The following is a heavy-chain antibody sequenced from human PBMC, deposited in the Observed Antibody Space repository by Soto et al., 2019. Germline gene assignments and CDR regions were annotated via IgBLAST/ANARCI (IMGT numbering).Heavy chain of an antibody. CDR2: INYRGTT. V-gene: IGHV4-31*03. Sequence: VQLPESGPGLVKPSQTLSLTCTVSGGPVINGDSYLNWIRQHPEKGLEWMGYINYRGTTNYNAGLKSRSLISVDTTKTQFSLRLTSVTAADTAVYSCARDAPGAAPYWGQGTLVTVSS. J-gene: IGHJ4*02. CDR1: GGPVINGDSY. D-gene: IGHD6-13*01. CDR3: ARDAPGAAPY.